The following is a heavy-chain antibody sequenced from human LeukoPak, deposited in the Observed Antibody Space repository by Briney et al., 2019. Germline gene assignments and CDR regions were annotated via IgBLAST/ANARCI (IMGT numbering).Heavy chain of an antibody. J-gene: IGHJ4*02. CDR3: ARDFLGARYYDFWSGSLCY. D-gene: IGHD3-3*01. CDR2: IYSGGST. CDR1: GLTVSSNY. V-gene: IGHV3-66*02. Sequence: AGGSLRLSCAASGLTVSSNYMSWVRQAPGKGLEWVSVIYSGGSTYYADSVKGRFTISRDNSKNTLYLQMNSLRAEDTAVYYCARDFLGARYYDFWSGSLCYWGQGTLVTVSS.